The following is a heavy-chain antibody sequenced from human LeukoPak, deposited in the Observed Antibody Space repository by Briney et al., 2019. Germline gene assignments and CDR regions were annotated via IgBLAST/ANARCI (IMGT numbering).Heavy chain of an antibody. V-gene: IGHV3-7*01. Sequence: GGSLRLSCAASGFTFSSYWMSWVRQAPGKGLEWVANIKQDGSEKYYVDSVKGRFTISRDNAKNSLYLQMDSLRAEDTAVYYCAREGYYYDSSGYLDYWGQGTLVTVSS. J-gene: IGHJ4*02. CDR1: GFTFSSYW. CDR2: IKQDGSEK. D-gene: IGHD3-22*01. CDR3: AREGYYYDSSGYLDY.